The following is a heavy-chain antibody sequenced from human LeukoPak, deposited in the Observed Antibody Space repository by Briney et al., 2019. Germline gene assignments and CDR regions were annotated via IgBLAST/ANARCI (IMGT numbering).Heavy chain of an antibody. Sequence: SETLSLTCTVSGGSISSYYWSWIRQPPGKGLEWIGYIYYSGSTNYNPSLKSRVTISADTSKNQFSLKLSSVTAADTAVYYCARVGGWFFEEPNAFDIWGQGTMVTVSS. J-gene: IGHJ3*02. V-gene: IGHV4-59*01. D-gene: IGHD6-19*01. CDR2: IYYSGST. CDR3: ARVGGWFFEEPNAFDI. CDR1: GGSISSYY.